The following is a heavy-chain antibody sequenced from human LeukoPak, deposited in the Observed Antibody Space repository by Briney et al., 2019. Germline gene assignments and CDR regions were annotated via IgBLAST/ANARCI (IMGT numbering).Heavy chain of an antibody. CDR1: GGSFSVYY. CDR3: ARAATWIQLGRWFDP. Sequence: PSETLSLTCAVYGGSFSVYYWSWIRQPPGKGLEWIGEINHSGSTNYKPSLKSRVTISEDTSKNQFSLKLSSVTAADTAVYYCARAATWIQLGRWFDPWGQGTLVTVSS. J-gene: IGHJ5*02. V-gene: IGHV4-34*01. D-gene: IGHD5-18*01. CDR2: INHSGST.